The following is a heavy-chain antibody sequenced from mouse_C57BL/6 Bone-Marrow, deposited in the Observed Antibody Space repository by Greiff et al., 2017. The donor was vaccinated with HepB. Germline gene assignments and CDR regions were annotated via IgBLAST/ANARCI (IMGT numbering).Heavy chain of an antibody. D-gene: IGHD2-3*01. CDR2: INPNNGGT. CDR1: GYTFTDYN. J-gene: IGHJ4*01. V-gene: IGHV1-22*01. CDR3: ASRWLLRGTDYAMDY. Sequence: EVKLVESGPELVKPGASVKMSCKASGYTFTDYNMHWVKQSHGKSLEWIGFINPNNGGTSYNQKFKGKATLTVNKSSSTAYMELRSLTSEDSAVYYCASRWLLRGTDYAMDYWGQGTSVTVSS.